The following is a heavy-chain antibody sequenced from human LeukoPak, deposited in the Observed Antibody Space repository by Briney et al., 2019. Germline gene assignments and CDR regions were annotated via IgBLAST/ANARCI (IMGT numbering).Heavy chain of an antibody. V-gene: IGHV3-7*01. J-gene: IGHJ3*02. CDR3: ARDLDRVGALDI. D-gene: IGHD1-26*01. CDR1: GFTFSDYR. CDR2: IKEDGSEK. Sequence: GGSLRLSCAASGFTFSDYRMSWVRQAPGKGLEWVANIKEDGSEKYYVDSVKGRFIISRDNAKNSVYLQMNTLGAEDTAVYYCARDLDRVGALDIWGQGTMVTVSS.